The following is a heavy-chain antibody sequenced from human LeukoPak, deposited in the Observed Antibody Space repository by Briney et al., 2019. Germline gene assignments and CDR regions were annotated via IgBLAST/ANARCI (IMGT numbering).Heavy chain of an antibody. CDR3: ARVKEGYSSSWYDAFDI. CDR1: GGSFSDYY. CDR2: INHGGSI. V-gene: IGHV4-34*01. Sequence: SETLSLTCAIYGGSFSDYYWSWIRQSPGKGLEWIGEINHGGSINHNPSLKSRVTISVDTSKNQFSLKLSSVTAADTAVYYCARVKEGYSSSWYDAFDIWGQETMVTVSS. D-gene: IGHD6-13*01. J-gene: IGHJ3*02.